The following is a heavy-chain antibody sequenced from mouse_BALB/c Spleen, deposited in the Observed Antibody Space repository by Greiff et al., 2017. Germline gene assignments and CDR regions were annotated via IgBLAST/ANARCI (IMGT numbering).Heavy chain of an antibody. CDR2: ISYSGST. Sequence: VQLKESGPGLVKPSQSLSLTCTVTGYSITSDYAWNWIRQFPGNKLEWMGYISYSGSTSYNPSLKSRISITRDTSKNQFFLQLKSVTTEDTATYYCARERGNYGYFDVWGAGTTVTVSS. V-gene: IGHV3-2*02. D-gene: IGHD2-1*01. CDR1: GYSITSDYA. CDR3: ARERGNYGYFDV. J-gene: IGHJ1*01.